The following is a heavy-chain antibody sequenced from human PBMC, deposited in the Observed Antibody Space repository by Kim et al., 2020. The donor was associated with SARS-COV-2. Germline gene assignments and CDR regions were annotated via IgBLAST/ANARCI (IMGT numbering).Heavy chain of an antibody. CDR3: AKSVEMATITSGMDV. Sequence: GGSLRLSCAASGFTFSSYAMSWVRQAPGKGLEWVSVIYSGGSSTYYADSVKGRFTISRDNSKNTLYLQMNSLRAEDTAVYYCAKSVEMATITSGMDVWGQGTTVTVSS. CDR1: GFTFSSYA. D-gene: IGHD5-12*01. J-gene: IGHJ6*02. V-gene: IGHV3-23*03. CDR2: IYSGGSST.